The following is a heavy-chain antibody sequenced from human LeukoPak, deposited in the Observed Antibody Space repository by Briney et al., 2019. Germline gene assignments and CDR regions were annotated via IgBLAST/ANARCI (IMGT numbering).Heavy chain of an antibody. Sequence: PSETLSLTCTVSGGSISSSSYYWGWIRQPPGKGLEWIGSIYYSGSTYYNPSLKSRVTISVDTSKNQFSLKLSSVTAADPAVYYCARAHILWRCFDYWGQGTLVTVSS. V-gene: IGHV4-39*07. J-gene: IGHJ4*02. CDR2: IYYSGST. D-gene: IGHD2-21*01. CDR1: GGSISSSSYY. CDR3: ARAHILWRCFDY.